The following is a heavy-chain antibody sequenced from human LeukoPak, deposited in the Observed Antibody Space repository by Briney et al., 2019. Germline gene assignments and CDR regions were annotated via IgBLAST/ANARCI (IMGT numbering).Heavy chain of an antibody. CDR3: ARENGYTDYYYYMDV. J-gene: IGHJ6*03. CDR1: GGSISSYY. CDR2: IYYSGST. Sequence: SETLSLTCTVSGGSISSYYWSWIRQPPGKGLEWIGYIYYSGSTYYNPSLKSRVTISVDTSKNQFSLKLSSVTAADTAVYYCARENGYTDYYYYMDVWGKGTTVTVSS. D-gene: IGHD6-13*01. V-gene: IGHV4-59*01.